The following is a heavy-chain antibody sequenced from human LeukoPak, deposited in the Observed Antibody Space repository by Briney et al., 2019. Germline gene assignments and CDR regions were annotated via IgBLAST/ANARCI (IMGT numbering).Heavy chain of an antibody. Sequence: GGSLRLSCAASGFTFSDYEINWVRQAPGKGLEWVSCISTSGSTTYYADSVKGRFTISRDNAKNSLFLQMNTPTVEDTAVYYCARGALHVFDYWGQGTPVTVSS. J-gene: IGHJ4*02. D-gene: IGHD3-10*02. CDR1: GFTFSDYE. CDR2: ISTSGSTT. V-gene: IGHV3-48*03. CDR3: ARGALHVFDY.